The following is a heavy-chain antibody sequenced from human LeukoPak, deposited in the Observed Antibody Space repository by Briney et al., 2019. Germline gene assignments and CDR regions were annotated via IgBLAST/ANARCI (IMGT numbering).Heavy chain of an antibody. V-gene: IGHV2-5*01. Sequence: ESGPTLVKPTQTLTLTCTFSGFSLRNSGEAVGWIRQPPGKALEWLAVINWNDDKRYRPSLKSRLTITKDTSKNQVVLTMTNMDPVDTATYFCAHRHMPAVPGVFEYWGRGTLVTVSS. CDR2: INWNDDK. D-gene: IGHD6-19*01. J-gene: IGHJ4*02. CDR1: GFSLRNSGEA. CDR3: AHRHMPAVPGVFEY.